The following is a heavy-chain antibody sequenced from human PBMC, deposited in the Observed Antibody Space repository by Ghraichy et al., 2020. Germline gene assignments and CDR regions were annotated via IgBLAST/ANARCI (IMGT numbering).Heavy chain of an antibody. V-gene: IGHV3-23*01. CDR2: ISGSGGST. CDR3: AKDYYDSSGYYYAAHYFDS. Sequence: GGSLRLSCAASGFTFSSYAMSWVRQAPGKGLDWVSAISGSGGSTYYADSVKGRFTISRDNSKNTLYLQMNSLRAEDTAVYYCAKDYYDSSGYYYAAHYFDSWGQGTLVTVSS. D-gene: IGHD3-22*01. CDR1: GFTFSSYA. J-gene: IGHJ4*02.